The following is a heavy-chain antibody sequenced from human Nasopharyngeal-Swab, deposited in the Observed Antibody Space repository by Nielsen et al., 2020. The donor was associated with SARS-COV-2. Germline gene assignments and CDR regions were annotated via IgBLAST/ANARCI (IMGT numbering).Heavy chain of an antibody. D-gene: IGHD3-9*01. V-gene: IGHV3-23*01. J-gene: IGHJ4*02. CDR1: GFPFRSYS. Sequence: GESLKISCAASGFPFRSYSMTWVRQAPGKGLEWVSAFDGLHNTYYADSVKGRLTLSRDNSKNTLYLQMNSLRAEDTAVYYCVKDYLREGYFGGQGTLVTVSS. CDR3: VKDYLREGYF. CDR2: FDGLHNT.